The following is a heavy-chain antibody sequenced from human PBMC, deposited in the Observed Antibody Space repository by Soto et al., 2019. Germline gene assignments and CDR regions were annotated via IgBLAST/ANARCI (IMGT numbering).Heavy chain of an antibody. D-gene: IGHD6-6*01. CDR3: ARVMEQLALDY. Sequence: QVQLQESGPGLVKPSETLSLICTVSGGSISRYYWCWIRQPAGKGLEWIGRIYTSGSTNYIPSLKSRVTMSVDTSKNQFSLKLSSVTAADTAVYYCARVMEQLALDYWGQGTLVTVSS. CDR2: IYTSGST. CDR1: GGSISRYY. V-gene: IGHV4-4*07. J-gene: IGHJ4*02.